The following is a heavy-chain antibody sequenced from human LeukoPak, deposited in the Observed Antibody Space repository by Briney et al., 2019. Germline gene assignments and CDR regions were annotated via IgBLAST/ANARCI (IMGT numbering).Heavy chain of an antibody. Sequence: PGTSLRLSCAASGFTFTGYGFHWVRQAPGKGLEWVAVIWYDGTNKYYADSVKGRFIISRDNSKNTLYLQVNSLRAEDTAVYYCAKDGSGGGWKWFDPWGQGTLVTVSS. J-gene: IGHJ5*02. D-gene: IGHD2-15*01. CDR1: GFTFTGYG. V-gene: IGHV3-33*06. CDR2: IWYDGTNK. CDR3: AKDGSGGGWKWFDP.